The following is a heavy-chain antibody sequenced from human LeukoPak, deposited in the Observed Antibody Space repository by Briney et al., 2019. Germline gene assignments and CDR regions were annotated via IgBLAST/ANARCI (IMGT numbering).Heavy chain of an antibody. CDR3: ARDGPDRGYYYYGTDV. CDR1: GFTFSSYS. J-gene: IGHJ6*02. V-gene: IGHV3-21*01. D-gene: IGHD5-12*01. CDR2: ISSSSSYI. Sequence: GGSLRLSCAASGFTFSSYSMNWVRQAPGKGLEWVSSISSSSSYIYYADSVKGRFTISRDNSKNTLYLQMNSLRAEDTAVYYCARDGPDRGYYYYGTDVWGQGTTVTVSS.